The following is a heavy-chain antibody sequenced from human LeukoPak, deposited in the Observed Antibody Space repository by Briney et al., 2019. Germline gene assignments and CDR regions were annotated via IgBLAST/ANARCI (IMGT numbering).Heavy chain of an antibody. CDR1: GYTFISYD. D-gene: IGHD4-17*01. Sequence: ASVKVSRKASGYTFISYDINWVRQATGQGLEWMGWMNPNSGNTGYAQKFQGRVTMSSNTSISTAYMELSSLRSEDTAVYFCACLRGPSDYWGQGTLVTVSS. V-gene: IGHV1-8*01. J-gene: IGHJ4*02. CDR3: ACLRGPSDY. CDR2: MNPNSGNT.